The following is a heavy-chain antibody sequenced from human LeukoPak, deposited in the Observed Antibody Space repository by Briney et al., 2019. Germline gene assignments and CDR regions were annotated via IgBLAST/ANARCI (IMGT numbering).Heavy chain of an antibody. D-gene: IGHD3-10*01. CDR3: AREIHGSGTYYPFDN. V-gene: IGHV3-21*01. CDR1: GFTFTSYS. Sequence: GGSLRLSCAASGFTFTSYSMNWVRQAPGKGLEWVSSISSSTNYIYYADSVKGRFTISRDNAKKSLYLQMNSLRAEDTAVYYCAREIHGSGTYYPFDNWGQGTLVTVS. J-gene: IGHJ4*02. CDR2: ISSSTNYI.